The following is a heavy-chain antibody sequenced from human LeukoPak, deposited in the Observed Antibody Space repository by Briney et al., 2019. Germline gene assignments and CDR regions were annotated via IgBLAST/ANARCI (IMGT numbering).Heavy chain of an antibody. CDR3: AKVSVVAGRNAFDI. CDR2: IGGSGTST. D-gene: IGHD3-22*01. CDR1: GFIFSSYA. J-gene: IGHJ3*02. Sequence: GGSLRLSCAASGFIFSSYATSWVRRAPGKGLEWVSVIGGSGTSTYYADSVKGRFTISRDNSKNMLYLQMNSLRVEDTAIYYCAKVSVVAGRNAFDIWGQGTMVTVSS. V-gene: IGHV3-23*01.